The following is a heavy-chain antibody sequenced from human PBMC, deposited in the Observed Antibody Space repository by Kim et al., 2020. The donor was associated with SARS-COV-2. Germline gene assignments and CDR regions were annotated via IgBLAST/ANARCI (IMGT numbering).Heavy chain of an antibody. D-gene: IGHD6-13*01. CDR3: ARGRIAAAKGYYFDY. Sequence: SETLSLTCAVYGGSFSGYYWSWIRQPPGKGLEWIGEINHSGSTNYNPSLKSRVTISVDTSKNQFSLKLSSVTAADTAVYYCARGRIAAAKGYYFDYWGQG. CDR2: INHSGST. J-gene: IGHJ4*02. V-gene: IGHV4-34*01. CDR1: GGSFSGYY.